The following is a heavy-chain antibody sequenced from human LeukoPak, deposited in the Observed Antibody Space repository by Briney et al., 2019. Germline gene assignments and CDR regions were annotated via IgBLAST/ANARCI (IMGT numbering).Heavy chain of an antibody. D-gene: IGHD2-2*01. J-gene: IGHJ6*03. Sequence: ASVKVSCKGSGYTFTGYYMHWVRQAPGQGLEWMGWINPNSGGTNYAQKFQGRVTMTRDTSISTAYMELSRLRSDDTAVYYCARGPLGYCSSTSCPTGLAYYYYYMDVWGKGTTVTVSS. CDR1: GYTFTGYY. CDR3: ARGPLGYCSSTSCPTGLAYYYYYMDV. V-gene: IGHV1-2*02. CDR2: INPNSGGT.